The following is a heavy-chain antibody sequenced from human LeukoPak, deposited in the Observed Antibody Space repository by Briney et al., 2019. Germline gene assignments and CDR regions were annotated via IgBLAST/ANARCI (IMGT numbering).Heavy chain of an antibody. CDR3: AKGGV. V-gene: IGHV3-23*01. CDR1: GFTFSSYA. Sequence: PGGSLRLSCAASGFTFSSYAISWVRQAPGKGPEWVSGIGNSGDRTFYADSVKGRFTISRDNSKNTLYLQMNSLRVEDTALYYCAKGGVWGQGIAVTVSS. J-gene: IGHJ6*02. CDR2: IGNSGDRT.